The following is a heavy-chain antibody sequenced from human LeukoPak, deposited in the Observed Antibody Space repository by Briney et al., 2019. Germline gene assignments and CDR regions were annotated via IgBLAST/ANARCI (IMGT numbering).Heavy chain of an antibody. Sequence: PGGSLRLSCAASGFTFSSFWMHWVRQAPGKGLVWVSRINPDGSSTSYADSVKGRFTISRDNAKNTLDLQMNSLRDEDTAVYYCARNIQGHADHWGQGTLVTVSS. J-gene: IGHJ4*02. V-gene: IGHV3-74*01. CDR2: INPDGSST. CDR1: GFTFSSFW. CDR3: ARNIQGHADH. D-gene: IGHD5-18*01.